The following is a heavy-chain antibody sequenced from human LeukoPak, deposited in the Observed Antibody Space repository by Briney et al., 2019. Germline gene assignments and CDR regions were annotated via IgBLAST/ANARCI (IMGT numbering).Heavy chain of an antibody. CDR2: INPNYGGT. D-gene: IGHD3-22*01. J-gene: IGHJ3*02. CDR3: ARGSNYYDSRGDAFDI. V-gene: IGHV1-2*02. Sequence: GASVTVSCKASGYTFTGYYIHWVRQPPAQGLERVGWINPNYGGTNYAQKFQGRVTMTRDTSISTAYLELSRLRSDDTAVYFCARGSNYYDSRGDAFDIWGQGTMVTVSS. CDR1: GYTFTGYY.